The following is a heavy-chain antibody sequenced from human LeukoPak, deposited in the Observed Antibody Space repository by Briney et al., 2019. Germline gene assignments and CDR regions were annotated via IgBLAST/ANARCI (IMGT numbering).Heavy chain of an antibody. J-gene: IGHJ4*02. Sequence: SETLSLTCTVSGVSISTYYWSWLRQPPGKGLEWIGYIHYSGTTHYNPSLKNRVTISLDTSKNQFSLNLSSVTAADTAVYYCARMGGYSGYATHWGQGTLVTVSS. V-gene: IGHV4-59*08. D-gene: IGHD5-12*01. CDR3: ARMGGYSGYATH. CDR2: IHYSGTT. CDR1: GVSISTYY.